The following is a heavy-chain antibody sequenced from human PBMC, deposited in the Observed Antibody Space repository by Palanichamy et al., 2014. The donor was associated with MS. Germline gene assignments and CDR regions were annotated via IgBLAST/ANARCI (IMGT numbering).Heavy chain of an antibody. J-gene: IGHJ4*02. Sequence: QVQLVQSGAEVKKPGASVRVSCKASGYTFTDYFLHWVRQAPGQGLEWMGWINPGSGGTNYPQGRVAMTRDASINTAYLELSSLRSDDTAVYFCARRASGSNRYFDSWGQGTLVTVSS. CDR1: GYTFTDYF. V-gene: IGHV1-2*02. CDR2: INPGSGGT. CDR3: ARRASGSNRYFDS. D-gene: IGHD1-26*01.